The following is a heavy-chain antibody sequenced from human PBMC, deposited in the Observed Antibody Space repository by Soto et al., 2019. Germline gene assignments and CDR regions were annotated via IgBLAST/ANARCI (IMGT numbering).Heavy chain of an antibody. D-gene: IGHD6-19*01. V-gene: IGHV3-30*03. J-gene: IGHJ4*02. CDR3: AXGGRQWLVTSDFNY. Sequence: VQLVESGGGVVQPGRSLRLSCAASGFTFSDYAMHWVRQAPGKGLEWVAVVSHDGRNTHYADSVKGRFTISRDSSKXXXXXXXXXXXXXXTXXYXXAXGGRQWLVTSDFNYWGQGALVTVSS. CDR1: GFTFSDYA. CDR2: VSHDGRNT.